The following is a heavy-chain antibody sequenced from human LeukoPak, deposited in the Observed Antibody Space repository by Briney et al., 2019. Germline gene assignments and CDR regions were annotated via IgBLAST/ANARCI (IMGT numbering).Heavy chain of an antibody. D-gene: IGHD6-13*01. CDR3: ARDREMAAALDY. V-gene: IGHV1-69*01. Sequence: ASVKVSCKASGGTFSSYAISWVRQAPGQGLEWMGGIIPIFGTANYAQKFQGRVTITADESTSTAYMELSSLRSEDTAVYYCARDREMAAALDYWGQGTLVTVSS. CDR2: IIPIFGTA. J-gene: IGHJ4*02. CDR1: GGTFSSYA.